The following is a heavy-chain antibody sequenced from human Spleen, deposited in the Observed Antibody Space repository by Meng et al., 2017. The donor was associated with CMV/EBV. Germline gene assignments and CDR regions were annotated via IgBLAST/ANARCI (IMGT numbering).Heavy chain of an antibody. J-gene: IGHJ4*02. CDR3: ARDTMGEGYFDY. CDR1: GFTVSSNY. CDR2: IYSGGST. V-gene: IGHV3-53*01. Sequence: GGSLRLSCAASGFTVSSNYMSWVRQAPGKGLEWVSVIYSGGSTYYADSVKGRFTISRDNSKNTLYLQMNSLRAEDTAVYYCARDTMGEGYFDYWGQGTLVTVSS. D-gene: IGHD3-10*01.